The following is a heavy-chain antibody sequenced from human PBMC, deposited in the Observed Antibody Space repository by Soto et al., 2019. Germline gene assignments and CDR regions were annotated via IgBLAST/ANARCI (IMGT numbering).Heavy chain of an antibody. CDR3: ARDDSGFSGSHYIDYFNY. CDR1: GYSFTSHY. V-gene: IGHV1-46*01. Sequence: ASVKVSCKAIGYSFTSHYMHWVRQAPGQGLEWMGTIYPGGVNIGYAQKFKGRVTMTKDTSTSTVYMQLSSLTSEDTAVYYCARDDSGFSGSHYIDYFNYRGQGALVTVSS. J-gene: IGHJ4*02. D-gene: IGHD1-26*01. CDR2: IYPGGVNI.